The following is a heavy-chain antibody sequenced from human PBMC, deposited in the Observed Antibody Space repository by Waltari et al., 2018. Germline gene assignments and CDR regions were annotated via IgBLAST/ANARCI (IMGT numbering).Heavy chain of an antibody. Sequence: QVQLVQSGAEVEKPGSSVKVCCKASGSSFSSDAISWVRQAPGQGLEWMGGIIPIFGTANYAQKFQGRVTITTDESTSTAYMELSSLRSEDTAVYYCARDLWGPYDFWGIDVWGKGTTVTVSS. J-gene: IGHJ6*04. D-gene: IGHD3-3*01. CDR1: GSSFSSDA. CDR2: IIPIFGTA. V-gene: IGHV1-69*05. CDR3: ARDLWGPYDFWGIDV.